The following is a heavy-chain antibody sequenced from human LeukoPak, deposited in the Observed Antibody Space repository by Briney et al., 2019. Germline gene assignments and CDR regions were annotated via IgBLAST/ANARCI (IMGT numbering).Heavy chain of an antibody. Sequence: SETLSLTCTVSGGSISSYYWSWIRQPPGKGLEWIGYIYYSGSTNYNPSLKSRVTISVDTSKNQFSLKLSSVTAADTAVYYCARGGTIVDTAMVTIYYGMDVWGQGTTVTVSS. CDR1: GGSISSYY. CDR2: IYYSGST. V-gene: IGHV4-59*01. CDR3: ARGGTIVDTAMVTIYYGMDV. J-gene: IGHJ6*02. D-gene: IGHD5-18*01.